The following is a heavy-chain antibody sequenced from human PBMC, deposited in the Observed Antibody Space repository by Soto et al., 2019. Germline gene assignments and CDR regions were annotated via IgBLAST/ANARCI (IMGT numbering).Heavy chain of an antibody. D-gene: IGHD1-26*01. CDR3: ARRYRVRGWDYYGMDV. J-gene: IGHJ6*02. CDR2: ISSSSSTI. Sequence: GGSLRLSXAASGFTFSSYSMNWVRQAPGKGLEWVSYISSSSSTIYYADSVKGRFTISRDNAKNSLYLQMNSLRDEDTAVYYCARRYRVRGWDYYGMDVWGQGTTVTVSS. V-gene: IGHV3-48*02. CDR1: GFTFSSYS.